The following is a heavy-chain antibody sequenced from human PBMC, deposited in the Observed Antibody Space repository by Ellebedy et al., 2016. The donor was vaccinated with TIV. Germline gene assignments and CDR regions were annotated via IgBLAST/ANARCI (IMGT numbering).Heavy chain of an antibody. J-gene: IGHJ4*02. V-gene: IGHV6-1*01. CDR2: TYYRSKWYN. CDR3: ARGPAVFDY. Sequence: SQTLSLTXXISGDSVSSNSVTWNWIRQSPSRGLEWLGRTYYRSKWYNDYAVSVKSRITINPDTSKNQFSLQLNSVTPEDTAVYYCARGPAVFDYWGQGTLVTVSS. CDR1: GDSVSSNSVT.